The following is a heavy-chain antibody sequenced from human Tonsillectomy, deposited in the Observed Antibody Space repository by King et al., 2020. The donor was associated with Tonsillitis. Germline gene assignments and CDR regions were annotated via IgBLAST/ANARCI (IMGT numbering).Heavy chain of an antibody. Sequence: QVQLVESGGGVVQPGRSLRLSCVASGFTFNNHAMNWVRQAPGKGLEWLALISYDGAETYYADSVKGRFTVSRDNSKNNLFLQMNSLRSEDTSLYYCATQAMFGGAFLWDGFDLWGQGTMVTVS. CDR3: ATQAMFGGAFLWDGFDL. D-gene: IGHD3-3*02. J-gene: IGHJ3*01. V-gene: IGHV3-30-3*02. CDR2: ISYDGAET. CDR1: GFTFNNHA.